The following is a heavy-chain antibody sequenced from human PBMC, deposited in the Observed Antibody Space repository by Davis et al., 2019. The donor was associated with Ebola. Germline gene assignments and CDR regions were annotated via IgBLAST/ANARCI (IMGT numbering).Heavy chain of an antibody. Sequence: PSETLSLTCTVSGGSISSSSYFWGWIRQPPGKGLEWIGTINYGGSTYYNPSLKSRVTMSVDTSKNQFSLTLSSVTASDTAVYYCARHVAVSGARYFHHWGQGTLVTVSS. D-gene: IGHD6-19*01. CDR1: GGSISSSSYF. CDR2: INYGGST. CDR3: ARHVAVSGARYFHH. J-gene: IGHJ1*01. V-gene: IGHV4-39*01.